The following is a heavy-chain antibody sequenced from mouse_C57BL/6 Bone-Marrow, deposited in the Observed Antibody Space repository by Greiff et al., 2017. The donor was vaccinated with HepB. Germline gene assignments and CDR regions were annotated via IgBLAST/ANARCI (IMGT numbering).Heavy chain of an antibody. Sequence: EVKLEESGGGLVQPGGSMKLSCVASGFTFSNYWMNWVRQSPEKGLEWVAQIRLKSDNYATHYAESVKGRFTISRDDSKSSVYLQMNNLRAEDTGIYYCTVGGYSYYAMDYWGQGTSVTVSS. J-gene: IGHJ4*01. CDR2: IRLKSDNYAT. CDR1: GFTFSNYW. CDR3: TVGGYSYYAMDY. D-gene: IGHD2-3*01. V-gene: IGHV6-3*01.